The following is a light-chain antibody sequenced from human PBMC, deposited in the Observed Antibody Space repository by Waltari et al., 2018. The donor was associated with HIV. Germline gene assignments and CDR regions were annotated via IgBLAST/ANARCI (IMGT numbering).Light chain of an antibody. V-gene: IGKV4-1*01. Sequence: DVVMTQSPDSLAVSVGERATINCKPSTSVLYSTNNKNYLAWYQQKPGQPPRLLIYWASSRKSGVPDRFSGSGSGTDFTLTISDLQAEDVAVYYCQQYYSTPWTFGQGTKVEV. CDR1: TSVLYSTNNKNY. J-gene: IGKJ1*01. CDR3: QQYYSTPWT. CDR2: WAS.